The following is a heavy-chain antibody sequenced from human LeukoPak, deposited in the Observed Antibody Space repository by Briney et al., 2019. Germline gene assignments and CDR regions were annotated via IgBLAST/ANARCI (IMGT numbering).Heavy chain of an antibody. CDR2: INPNSGGT. V-gene: IGHV1-2*02. CDR3: AVLDSSSWYYFDY. J-gene: IGHJ4*02. D-gene: IGHD6-13*01. CDR1: GYTFTGYY. Sequence: GASVKVSCKASGYTFTGYYMHWVRQAPGQGLEWMGWINPNSGGTNYAQKFQGRATMTRDTSISTAYMELSRLRSDDTAVYYCAVLDSSSWYYFDYWGQGTLVTVSS.